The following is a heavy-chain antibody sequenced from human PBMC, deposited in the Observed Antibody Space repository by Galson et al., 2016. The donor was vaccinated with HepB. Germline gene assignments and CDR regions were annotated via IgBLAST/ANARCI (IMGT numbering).Heavy chain of an antibody. CDR1: GFTFSSYG. D-gene: IGHD3-10*01. V-gene: IGHV3-30*18. CDR3: AKDRRYGYFGSGGMDV. Sequence: SLRLSCAASGFTFSSYGMHWVRQAPGKGLEWVAVISYDGSNKYYADSVKGRFTISRDNSKNTLYLQMNSLRAEDTAVYYCAKDRRYGYFGSGGMDVWGQGTTVTVSS. CDR2: ISYDGSNK. J-gene: IGHJ6*02.